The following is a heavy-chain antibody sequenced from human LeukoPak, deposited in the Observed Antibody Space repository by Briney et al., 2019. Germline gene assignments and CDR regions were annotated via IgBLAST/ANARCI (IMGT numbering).Heavy chain of an antibody. V-gene: IGHV3-66*01. CDR3: ARDLSGSYMSDY. J-gene: IGHJ4*02. D-gene: IGHD3-10*01. CDR1: GFTVSSNY. CDR2: IYSGGST. Sequence: GGSLRLSCAASGFTVSSNYMSWVRQAPGKGLEWVSVIYSGGSTYYADSVKGRFTISRDNSKNTLYLQMNSLRAEDTAVYYCARDLSGSYMSDYWGQGTLVTVSS.